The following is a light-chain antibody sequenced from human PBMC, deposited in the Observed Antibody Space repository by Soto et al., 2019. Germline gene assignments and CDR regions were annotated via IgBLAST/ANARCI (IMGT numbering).Light chain of an antibody. CDR3: ASFRSGTILV. J-gene: IGLJ1*01. CDR2: EVN. V-gene: IGLV2-14*01. CDR1: RSDIGDSNF. Sequence: QSALTQPASVSGSPEQSVTISCTGPRSDIGDSNFISWYQHSPGKAPRLLIYEVNNRPSGVSKRFSGSKAGNTASLTISGLLDDDEADYFCASFRSGTILVFGSGTKVTV.